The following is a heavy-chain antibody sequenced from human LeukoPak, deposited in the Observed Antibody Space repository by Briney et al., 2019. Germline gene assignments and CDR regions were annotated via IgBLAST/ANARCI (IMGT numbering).Heavy chain of an antibody. D-gene: IGHD1-26*01. Sequence: GESLRLSCTASGFTISSYWMHWVRQVPGKGLVWVSRINSDGSSTTYADSVKGRFTISRDNAKNTLYLQMNSLRADDTAVYYCAKEESGSYYDYWGQGTLVTVSS. J-gene: IGHJ4*02. CDR3: AKEESGSYYDY. CDR1: GFTISSYW. V-gene: IGHV3-74*01. CDR2: INSDGSST.